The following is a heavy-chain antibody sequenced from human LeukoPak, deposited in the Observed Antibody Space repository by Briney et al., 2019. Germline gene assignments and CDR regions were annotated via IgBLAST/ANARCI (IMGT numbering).Heavy chain of an antibody. J-gene: IGHJ1*01. CDR2: INSSGGI. D-gene: IGHD3-16*01. CDR1: GGSFSNFY. Sequence: SETLPLTCAVYGGSFSNFYWTWIRQPPGKGLEWIGEINSSGGINYNPSLKSRVTMSIAASRNQFSLRLTSVTAADTAVYYCVRGGGGPRLQHWGQGTLVTVSS. CDR3: VRGGGGPRLQH. V-gene: IGHV4-34*01.